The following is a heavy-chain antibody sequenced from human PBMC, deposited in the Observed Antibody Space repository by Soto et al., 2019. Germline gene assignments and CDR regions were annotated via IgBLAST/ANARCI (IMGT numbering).Heavy chain of an antibody. CDR1: GFTFSSYG. Sequence: QVQLVESGGGVVQPGTSLRLSCAPSGFTFSSYGMHWVRQAPGKGLEWVAVIWFDGSKTYYADSVKGRFTISRDNPNNALYLQMNSLRADDTAVYYCARDAGFYYLDVWGKGTTVTVSS. CDR2: IWFDGSKT. V-gene: IGHV3-33*08. CDR3: ARDAGFYYLDV. J-gene: IGHJ6*03.